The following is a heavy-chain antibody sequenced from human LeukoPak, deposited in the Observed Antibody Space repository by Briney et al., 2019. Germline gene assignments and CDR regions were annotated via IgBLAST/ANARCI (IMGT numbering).Heavy chain of an antibody. CDR3: ARGYYYGSGSYYPWFDY. Sequence: SQTLSLTCAISGDSVSSNSAAWNWIRQSPSRGLEWLGRTYYRSKWYNDYAVSVKSRITINPDTSKNQFSLQLNSVTPEDTAAYYCARGYYYGSGSYYPWFDYRGQGTLVTVSS. CDR2: TYYRSKWYN. J-gene: IGHJ4*02. D-gene: IGHD3-10*01. CDR1: GDSVSSNSAA. V-gene: IGHV6-1*01.